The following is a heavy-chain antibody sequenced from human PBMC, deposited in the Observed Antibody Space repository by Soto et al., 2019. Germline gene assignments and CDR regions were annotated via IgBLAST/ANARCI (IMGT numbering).Heavy chain of an antibody. V-gene: IGHV4-4*07. J-gene: IGHJ5*02. CDR1: GGSISSYY. D-gene: IGHD5-12*01. Sequence: ETLSLTWTVSGGSISSYYWRWVRQPAGKGLEWIGRIYTSGSTNYNPSLKSRVTMSVDTSKNQFSLKLSSVTAADTAVYYCARDSYLLATTRVLGFDPWGQGTLVTVSS. CDR3: ARDSYLLATTRVLGFDP. CDR2: IYTSGST.